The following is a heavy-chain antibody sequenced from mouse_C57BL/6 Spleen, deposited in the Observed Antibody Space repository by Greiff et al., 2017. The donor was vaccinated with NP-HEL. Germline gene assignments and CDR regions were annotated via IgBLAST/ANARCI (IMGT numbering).Heavy chain of an antibody. CDR2: IYPRDGST. V-gene: IGHV1-78*01. CDR3: AREGDYGNPWFAY. CDR1: GYTFTDHT. D-gene: IGHD2-1*01. Sequence: VQLQQSDAELVKPGASVKISCKVSGYTFTDHTIHWMKQRPEQGLEWIGYIYPRDGSTKYNEKFKGKATLTADKSSSTAYMQLNSLPSEDSAFYFCAREGDYGNPWFAYWGQGTLVTVSA. J-gene: IGHJ3*01.